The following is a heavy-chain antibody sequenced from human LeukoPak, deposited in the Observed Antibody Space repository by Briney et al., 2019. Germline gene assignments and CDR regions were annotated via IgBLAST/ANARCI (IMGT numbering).Heavy chain of an antibody. CDR1: GGSISSSNW. V-gene: IGHV4-4*02. CDR2: IYHSGGT. D-gene: IGHD3/OR15-3a*01. CDR3: AGLTPEGLCY. Sequence: SETLSLTCAVSGGSISSSNWWSWVRQPPGKGLEWIGEIYHSGGTNYNPSHKSRGTISVDKSKNQCSLKLSSVTTADTAVYYCAGLTPEGLCYWGQGTLVTVSS. J-gene: IGHJ4*02.